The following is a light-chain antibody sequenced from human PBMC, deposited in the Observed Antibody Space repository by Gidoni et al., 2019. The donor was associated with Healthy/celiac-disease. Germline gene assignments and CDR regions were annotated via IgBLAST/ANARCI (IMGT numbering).Light chain of an antibody. J-gene: IGKJ4*01. CDR1: QSVSSSY. CDR3: QQYGSSPRT. V-gene: IGKV3-20*01. CDR2: GAS. Sequence: EIVLTQSPGTLSLSPGERATLSCRASQSVSSSYLAWYQQKPGQAPRLLIYGASSRATGIQDRFSGSGSGTDFTLTISRLEPEDVAVYYCQQYGSSPRTFGGGTKVEIK.